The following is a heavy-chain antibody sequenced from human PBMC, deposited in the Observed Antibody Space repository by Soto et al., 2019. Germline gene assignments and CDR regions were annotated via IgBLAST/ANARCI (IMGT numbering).Heavy chain of an antibody. V-gene: IGHV4-31*03. CDR2: IYYSGST. CDR3: ARHQEYSSSSRMDV. CDR1: GGSISSGGYY. J-gene: IGHJ6*02. D-gene: IGHD6-6*01. Sequence: SETLSLTCTVSGGSISSGGYYWGWIRQHPGKGLEWIGYIYYSGSTYYNPSLKSRVTISVDTSKNQFSLKLSPLTAADTAVYYCARHQEYSSSSRMDVWGQGTTVTVSS.